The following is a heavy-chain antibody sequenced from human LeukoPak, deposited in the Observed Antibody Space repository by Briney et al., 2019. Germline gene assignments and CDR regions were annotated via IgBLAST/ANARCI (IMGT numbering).Heavy chain of an antibody. D-gene: IGHD3-3*01. CDR2: MNPNSGNT. J-gene: IGHJ4*02. Sequence: ASXKVSCKASGYTFTSYDINWVRQATGQGIEWMGWMNPNSGNTGYAQKFQGRVTITRNISITTAYMELSSLRSDDTAVYYCARGEGWSDYYRSLAYWGQGTLVTVSS. V-gene: IGHV1-8*03. CDR1: GYTFTSYD. CDR3: ARGEGWSDYYRSLAY.